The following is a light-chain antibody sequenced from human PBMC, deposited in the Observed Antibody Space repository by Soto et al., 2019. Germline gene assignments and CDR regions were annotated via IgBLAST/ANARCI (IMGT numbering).Light chain of an antibody. CDR3: QQYYSSPQT. Sequence: DIVMTQSPDSLAVSLGERATINCNSSQSVLYSSNNKNYLAWYQQKPGQPPKLLIYWASTRESGVPDRFSGSGSGTDLTLTISSLQAEDVAVYCCQQYYSSPQTFGQGTKVDI. V-gene: IGKV4-1*01. CDR1: QSVLYSSNNKNY. J-gene: IGKJ1*01. CDR2: WAS.